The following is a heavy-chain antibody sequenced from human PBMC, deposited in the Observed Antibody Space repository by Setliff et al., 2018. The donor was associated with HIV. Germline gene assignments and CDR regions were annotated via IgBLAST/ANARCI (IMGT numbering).Heavy chain of an antibody. CDR2: IRYDGSNK. CDR1: GFTFSSYG. CDR3: AKDRYYDSSGSPFDY. D-gene: IGHD3-22*01. V-gene: IGHV3-30*02. Sequence: PGGSLRLSCAASGFTFSSYGMHWVRQAPGKGLEWVAFIRYDGSNKYYADSVKGRFTISRDNSKNTLYLQMNSLRAEDTAVYYCAKDRYYDSSGSPFDYWGQGNLVTVSS. J-gene: IGHJ4*02.